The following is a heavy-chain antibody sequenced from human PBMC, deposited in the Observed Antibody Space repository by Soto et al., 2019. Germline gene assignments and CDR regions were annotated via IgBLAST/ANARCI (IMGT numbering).Heavy chain of an antibody. D-gene: IGHD6-19*01. J-gene: IGHJ4*02. Sequence: QVQLVESGGGVVQPGGSLSLSCAVSGFTFNNYAIQWVRQAPGKGLEWVAIISYDGNNKHYGDSVKGRFTISRDNSKNTLYLEMNSRQPEDRAVYYCARASSVYPRHLDYWGQGTVVTGSS. CDR3: ARASSVYPRHLDY. V-gene: IGHV3-30-3*01. CDR1: GFTFNNYA. CDR2: ISYDGNNK.